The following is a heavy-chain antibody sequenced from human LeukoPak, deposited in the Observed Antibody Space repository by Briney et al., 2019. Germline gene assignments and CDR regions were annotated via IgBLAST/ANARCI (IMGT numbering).Heavy chain of an antibody. D-gene: IGHD6-19*01. V-gene: IGHV3-23*01. CDR2: ICGSGGSI. CDR3: AKGASVWFYFFDY. CDR1: GFXFSSDA. J-gene: IGHJ4*02. Sequence: GGSLRLSCAASGFXFSSDAISWVRQAPGKGLEWVSAICGSGGSIYYADSLKGRFTISRDNSKNTLYLQMISLRVEDTAVYYCAKGASVWFYFFDYWGQGTLVTVSS.